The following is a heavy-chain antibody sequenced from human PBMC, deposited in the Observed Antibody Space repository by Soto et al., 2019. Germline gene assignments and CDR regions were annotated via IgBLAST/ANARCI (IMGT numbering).Heavy chain of an antibody. CDR2: IYYSGST. CDR1: GGSISSSSYY. V-gene: IGHV4-39*01. Sequence: SETLSLTCTVSGGSISSSSYYWGWIRQPPGKVLEWIGSIYYSGSTYYNPSLKSRVTISVDTSKNQFSLKLSSVTAADTAVYYCARQGYSYGYYYYYYGMDVWGQGTTVTVSS. J-gene: IGHJ6*02. CDR3: ARQGYSYGYYYYYYGMDV. D-gene: IGHD5-18*01.